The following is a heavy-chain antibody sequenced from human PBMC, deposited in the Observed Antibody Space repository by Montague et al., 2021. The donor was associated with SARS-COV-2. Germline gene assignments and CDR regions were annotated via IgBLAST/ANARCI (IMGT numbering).Heavy chain of an antibody. CDR3: ARTYYDILPNLYYFDY. CDR1: GFSLSTSGIC. V-gene: IGHV2-70*01. Sequence: PALVKPTQTLTLTCTFSGFSLSTSGICVSWIRQPPGKALEWLALIDWDDDKYYSTSLKTRLTISKDTSKNQVVLTMTNMDPVDTATYYCARTYYDILPNLYYFDYWGQGTLVTVFS. J-gene: IGHJ4*02. CDR2: IDWDDDK. D-gene: IGHD3-9*01.